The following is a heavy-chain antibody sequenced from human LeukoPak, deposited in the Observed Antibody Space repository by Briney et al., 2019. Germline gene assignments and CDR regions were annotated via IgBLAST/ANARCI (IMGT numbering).Heavy chain of an antibody. D-gene: IGHD3-10*01. V-gene: IGHV4-34*01. CDR3: ARSGYYGSGSLDY. J-gene: IGHJ4*02. CDR2: INHSGST. CDR1: GFTFSSYA. Sequence: GSLRLSCAASGFTFSSYAMSWVRQPPGKGLEWIGEINHSGSTNYNPSLKSRVTISVDTSKNQFSLKLSSVTAADTAVYYCARSGYYGSGSLDYWGQGTLVTVSS.